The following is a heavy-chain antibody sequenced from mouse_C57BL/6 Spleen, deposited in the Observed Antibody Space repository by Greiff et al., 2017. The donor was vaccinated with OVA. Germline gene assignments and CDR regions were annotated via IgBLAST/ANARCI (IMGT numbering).Heavy chain of an antibody. J-gene: IGHJ2*01. CDR1: GYTFTSYW. CDR3: ARSSDSNYDFDG. D-gene: IGHD2-5*01. Sequence: QVQLQQPGAELVKPGASVKMSCKASGYTFTSYWITWVKQRPGQGLEWIGDIYPGSGSTNYNEKFKSKATLPVDTSSSTAYMQLSSLTSEDSAVYYCARSSDSNYDFDGWGQGTTLTVSS. CDR2: IYPGSGST. V-gene: IGHV1-55*01.